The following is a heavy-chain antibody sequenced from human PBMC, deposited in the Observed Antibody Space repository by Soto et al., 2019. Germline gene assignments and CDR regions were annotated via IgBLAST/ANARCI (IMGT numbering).Heavy chain of an antibody. V-gene: IGHV4-31*03. Sequence: ASETLSLTCSVSGGSISSVGHYWTWIRQQPGKGLEWIGYIYYSGSTDYNPSLKSRVTISVDRSKNQFSLNLSSVTAADTAIYYCARESGGYDSSTRYGLDVWGQGTTVTVSS. CDR2: IYYSGST. CDR1: GGSISSVGHY. D-gene: IGHD6-25*01. J-gene: IGHJ6*02. CDR3: ARESGGYDSSTRYGLDV.